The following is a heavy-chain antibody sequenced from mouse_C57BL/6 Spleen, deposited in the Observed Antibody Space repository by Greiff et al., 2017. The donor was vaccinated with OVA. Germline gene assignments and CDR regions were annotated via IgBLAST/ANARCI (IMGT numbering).Heavy chain of an antibody. Sequence: EVMLVESGGGLVKPGGSLKLSCAASGFTFSSYAMSWVRQTPEKRLEWVATISDGGSYTYYPDNVKGRFTISRDNAKNNLYLQMSHLKSEDTAMYYCARGVDYGSSYWYFDVWGTGTTVTVSS. CDR1: GFTFSSYA. D-gene: IGHD1-1*01. V-gene: IGHV5-4*03. CDR3: ARGVDYGSSYWYFDV. J-gene: IGHJ1*03. CDR2: ISDGGSYT.